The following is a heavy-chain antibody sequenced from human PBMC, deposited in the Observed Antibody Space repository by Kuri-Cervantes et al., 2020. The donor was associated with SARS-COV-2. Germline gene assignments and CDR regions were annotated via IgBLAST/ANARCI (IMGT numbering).Heavy chain of an antibody. J-gene: IGHJ3*02. CDR3: ARDGGDAFDI. CDR2: ISYDGSNK. Sequence: GESLKISCAASGFTFSSYAMHWVRQAPGKGLEWVAVISYDGSNKYYADSVKGRFTISRDNAKNSLYLQMNSLRAEDTAVYYCARDGGDAFDIWGQGTMVTVSS. V-gene: IGHV3-30-3*01. CDR1: GFTFSSYA. D-gene: IGHD3-16*01.